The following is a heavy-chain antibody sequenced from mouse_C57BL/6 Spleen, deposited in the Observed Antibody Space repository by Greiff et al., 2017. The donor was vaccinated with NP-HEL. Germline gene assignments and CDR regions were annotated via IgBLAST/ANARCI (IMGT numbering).Heavy chain of an antibody. CDR2: IYPGDGET. D-gene: IGHD1-1*01. J-gene: IGHJ4*01. V-gene: IGHV1-80*01. CDR1: GYAFSSYW. CDR3: ARYYYGSSYAMDY. Sequence: VQLQQSGAELVKPGASVKISCKASGYAFSSYWMNWVKQRPGKGLEWIGQIYPGDGETNYNGKFKGKATLTADKSSSTAYMQLSSLTSEDSAVYFCARYYYGSSYAMDYWGQGTSVTVSS.